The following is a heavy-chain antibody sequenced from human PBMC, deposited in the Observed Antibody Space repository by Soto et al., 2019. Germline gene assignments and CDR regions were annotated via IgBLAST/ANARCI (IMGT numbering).Heavy chain of an antibody. Sequence: GESLKISCQSSGYTFANYWIVWVRQMPGKGLEWMGIIYPSDSTVKYSPSVQGQVTMSVDKSISTAYLQWSSLKASDAAVYYCARALPYSSGWRTNWFDPWGQGTLVTVS. CDR2: IYPSDSTV. CDR1: GYTFANYW. J-gene: IGHJ5*02. V-gene: IGHV5-51*01. D-gene: IGHD6-19*01. CDR3: ARALPYSSGWRTNWFDP.